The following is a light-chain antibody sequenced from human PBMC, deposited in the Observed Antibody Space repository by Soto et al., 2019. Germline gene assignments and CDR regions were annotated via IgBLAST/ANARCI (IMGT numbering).Light chain of an antibody. CDR3: QQLSNWPPLT. Sequence: EIVLTQSPATLSLSPGERATLSCRASQSVSSYLAWYQQKPGQAPRLLIYDASNRATGIPARFSGSGSGTDFTLTISILEPEDFAVYYCQQLSNWPPLTFGPGTKVDLK. J-gene: IGKJ3*01. CDR1: QSVSSY. V-gene: IGKV3-11*01. CDR2: DAS.